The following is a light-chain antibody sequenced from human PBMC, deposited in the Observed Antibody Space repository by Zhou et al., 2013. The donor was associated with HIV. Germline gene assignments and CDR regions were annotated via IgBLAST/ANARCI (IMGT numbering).Light chain of an antibody. CDR2: AAS. Sequence: DIQMTQSPPSLSASVGDRVTIACRASQTISNYLSWYQQKPGKAPKLLIYAASILQSGVPSRFSGSGSGTEFTLTISSLQPEDFATYYCQQTYSIPPYTFGQGTKLEIK. V-gene: IGKV1-39*01. J-gene: IGKJ2*01. CDR3: QQTYSIPPYT. CDR1: QTISNY.